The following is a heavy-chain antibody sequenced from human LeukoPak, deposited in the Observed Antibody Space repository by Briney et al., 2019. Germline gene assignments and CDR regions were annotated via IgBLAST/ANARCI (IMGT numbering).Heavy chain of an antibody. J-gene: IGHJ5*02. Sequence: SETLSLTCTVSVGSISSSSYYWGWIRQPPGKGLEWIGSIYYSGRTYYNPSLKSRVTISVDTSKKQFSLKLSSVTAADPAVYYCARGRPDGSGSYYKFDPWGQGTLVTVSS. D-gene: IGHD3-10*01. CDR3: ARGRPDGSGSYYKFDP. V-gene: IGHV4-39*01. CDR2: IYYSGRT. CDR1: VGSISSSSYY.